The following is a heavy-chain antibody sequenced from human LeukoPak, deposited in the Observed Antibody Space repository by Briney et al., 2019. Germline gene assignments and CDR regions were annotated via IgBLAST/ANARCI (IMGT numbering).Heavy chain of an antibody. CDR2: IKSKTDGGTT. CDR1: GFTFSNAW. J-gene: IGHJ5*02. D-gene: IGHD3-22*01. V-gene: IGHV3-15*07. Sequence: TGGSLRLSYAASGFTFSNAWMNWVRQAPGKGLEWVGRIKSKTDGGTTDYAAPVKGRFTISRDDSKNTLYLQMNSLRAEDTAVYYCARDNNYYYDSSGYLTTWGQGTLVTVSS. CDR3: ARDNNYYYDSSGYLTT.